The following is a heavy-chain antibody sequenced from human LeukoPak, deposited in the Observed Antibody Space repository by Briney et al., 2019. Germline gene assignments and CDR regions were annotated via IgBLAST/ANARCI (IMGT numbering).Heavy chain of an antibody. CDR1: GFTVSSNY. D-gene: IGHD6-19*01. V-gene: IGHV3-53*01. J-gene: IGHJ4*02. CDR2: GYSGGST. Sequence: GGSLRLSCAASGFTVSSNYMSWVRQAPGKGLDWVSIGYSGGSTYYADSGKGRFTISRANSKNTLYLQMNSLRAEDTAVYYCARDKAGNRYFDSWGQGTLVTVSS. CDR3: ARDKAGNRYFDS.